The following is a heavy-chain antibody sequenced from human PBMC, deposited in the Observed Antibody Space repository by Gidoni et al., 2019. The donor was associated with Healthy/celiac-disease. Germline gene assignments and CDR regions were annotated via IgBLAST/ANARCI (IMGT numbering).Heavy chain of an antibody. V-gene: IGHV3-43D*04. Sequence: EVQLVESGGVVVQPGGSLRLSCAASAFTFDDYAMDWVRQAPGKGLGWVSLISWDGGRTYYADSVKGRFTISRDNSKNSLYLQMNSLRAEDTALYYCAKDITRIAVAGTFDYWGQGTLVTVSS. D-gene: IGHD6-19*01. CDR2: ISWDGGRT. CDR3: AKDITRIAVAGTFDY. CDR1: AFTFDDYA. J-gene: IGHJ4*02.